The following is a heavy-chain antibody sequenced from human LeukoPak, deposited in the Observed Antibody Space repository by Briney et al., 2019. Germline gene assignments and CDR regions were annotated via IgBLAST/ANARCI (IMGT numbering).Heavy chain of an antibody. J-gene: IGHJ4*02. CDR2: ISRSGSTK. V-gene: IGHV3-11*04. Sequence: SGGSLRLSCAASGFTFSDYNMRWIRQAPGKGLEWVSSISRSGSTKYYADSVKGRFTISRDNSKNTLYLQMNSLRAEDTAVYYCAKELLVGGYYWGQGTLVTVSS. CDR3: AKELLVGGYY. D-gene: IGHD1-26*01. CDR1: GFTFSDYN.